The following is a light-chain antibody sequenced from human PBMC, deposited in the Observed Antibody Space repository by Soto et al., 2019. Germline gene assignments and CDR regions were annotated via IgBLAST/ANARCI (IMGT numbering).Light chain of an antibody. Sequence: EIVMTQSPAILSVSPGARATLSCGARQSVSNNLAWYQQKPGQAPRLLIYGASTRATGVPARFSGSGSGTEFTLTISDVQPEDFALYYCHQRQSWPRTFGQGTKVDIK. J-gene: IGKJ1*01. V-gene: IGKV3-15*01. CDR1: QSVSNN. CDR2: GAS. CDR3: HQRQSWPRT.